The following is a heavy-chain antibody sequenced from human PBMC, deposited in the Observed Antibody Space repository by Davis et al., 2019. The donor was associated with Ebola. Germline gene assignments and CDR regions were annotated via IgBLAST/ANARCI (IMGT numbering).Heavy chain of an antibody. V-gene: IGHV3-20*04. J-gene: IGHJ4*02. Sequence: GESLKTSCAASGFTFDDYGMSWVRQAPGKGLEWVPGINWNGGSTGYADSVKGRFTISRDNAKNSLYLQMNSLRAEDTALYYCARARSGWYGYWGQGTLVTVSS. CDR2: INWNGGST. D-gene: IGHD6-19*01. CDR3: ARARSGWYGY. CDR1: GFTFDDYG.